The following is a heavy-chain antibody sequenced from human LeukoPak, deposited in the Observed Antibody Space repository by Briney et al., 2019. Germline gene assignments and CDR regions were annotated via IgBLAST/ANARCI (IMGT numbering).Heavy chain of an antibody. CDR1: GYTVTGYY. CDR2: ITPNSDDT. D-gene: IGHD7-27*01. V-gene: IGHV1-2*02. CDR3: ARSPIGLGFFDY. J-gene: IGHJ4*02. Sequence: ASVKVSCKASGYTVTGYYIHWVRQAPGQGLEWMGWITPNSDDTDYAQKFQGRVSMTRDTSISTAYKELSSLRSDDTAVYYCARSPIGLGFFDYWGQGTLVTVSS.